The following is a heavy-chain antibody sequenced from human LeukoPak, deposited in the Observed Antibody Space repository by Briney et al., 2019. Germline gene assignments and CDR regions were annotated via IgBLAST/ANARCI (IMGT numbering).Heavy chain of an antibody. Sequence: SETLSLTCTVSGGSLSNDTYYWGWIRQPPGKGLKWIGNIYHSGSTYYSPSLESRVTISVDTSKNQFSLKLTSVTAADTAVYYCARRRVLRFLQWYRSPFDIWGQGAVVAVSS. CDR3: ARRRVLRFLQWYRSPFDI. V-gene: IGHV4-39*01. D-gene: IGHD3-3*01. CDR1: GGSLSNDTYY. J-gene: IGHJ3*02. CDR2: IYHSGST.